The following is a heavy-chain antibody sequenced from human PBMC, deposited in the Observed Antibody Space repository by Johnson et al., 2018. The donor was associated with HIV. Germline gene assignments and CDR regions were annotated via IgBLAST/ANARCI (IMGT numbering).Heavy chain of an antibody. CDR2: IQYDGSNK. CDR1: GFTLSNHW. J-gene: IGHJ3*02. D-gene: IGHD3-22*01. Sequence: QVQLVESGGGLVQPGGSLRLSCAASGFTLSNHWMSWVRQAPGKGLEWVAFIQYDGSNKYYADSVRGRFTISRDNSKNTLYLQMNSLRAEDTAVYYCARDPVSHYYDSSGSLDDAFDIWGQGTMVTVSS. V-gene: IGHV3-30*02. CDR3: ARDPVSHYYDSSGSLDDAFDI.